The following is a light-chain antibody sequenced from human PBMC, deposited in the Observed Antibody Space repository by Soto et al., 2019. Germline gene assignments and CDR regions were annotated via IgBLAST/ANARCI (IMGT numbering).Light chain of an antibody. Sequence: QPVLTQPASVSGSPGQSITISCTGTSSDVGSYKLVSWYQQHPGKAPQLMISEVSKRPSGISDRFSGSKSGSTASLTISGLQAEDEADYYCCSYAGTSTHTVFGGGTQLTVL. CDR3: CSYAGTSTHTV. V-gene: IGLV2-23*02. CDR1: SSDVGSYKL. CDR2: EVS. J-gene: IGLJ7*01.